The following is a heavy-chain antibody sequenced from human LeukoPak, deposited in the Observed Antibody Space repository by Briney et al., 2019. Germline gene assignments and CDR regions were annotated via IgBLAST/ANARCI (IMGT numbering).Heavy chain of an antibody. CDR2: FDPEDGET. CDR3: ATVSLYSSSWSIFDY. CDR1: GYTLTELS. Sequence: ASVKASCKVSGYTLTELSMHWVRQAPGKGLEWMGGFDPEDGETIYAQKFQGRVTMTEDTSTDTAYMELSSLRSEDTAVYYCATVSLYSSSWSIFDYWGQGTLVTVSS. J-gene: IGHJ4*02. D-gene: IGHD6-13*01. V-gene: IGHV1-24*01.